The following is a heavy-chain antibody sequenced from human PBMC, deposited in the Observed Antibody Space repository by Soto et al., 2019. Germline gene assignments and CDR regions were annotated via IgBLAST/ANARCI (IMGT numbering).Heavy chain of an antibody. CDR2: IYHSGST. CDR3: ARDLRGHSSSSSPPLYYYYYHGMDV. J-gene: IGHJ6*02. D-gene: IGHD6-6*01. Sequence: SETLSLTCAVSGGSISSSNWWSWVRQPPGKGLEWIGEIYHSGSTNYNPSLKSRVTISVDKSKNQFSLKLSSVTAADTAVYYCARDLRGHSSSSSPPLYYYYYHGMDVWGQGTTVTVSS. CDR1: GGSISSSNW. V-gene: IGHV4-4*02.